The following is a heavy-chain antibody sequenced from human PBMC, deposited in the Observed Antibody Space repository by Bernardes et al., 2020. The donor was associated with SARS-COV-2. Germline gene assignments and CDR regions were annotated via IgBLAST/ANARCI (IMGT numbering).Heavy chain of an antibody. CDR3: ATGSVAGTPTWFDP. D-gene: IGHD6-19*01. V-gene: IGHV1-24*01. J-gene: IGHJ5*02. CDR2: FDPEDGET. Sequence: SVKVSCKVSGYTLTELSMHWVRQAPGKGLEWMGGFDPEDGETIYAQKFQGRVTMTEDTSTDTAYMELSSLRSEDTAVYYCATGSVAGTPTWFDPWGQGTLVTVSS. CDR1: GYTLTELS.